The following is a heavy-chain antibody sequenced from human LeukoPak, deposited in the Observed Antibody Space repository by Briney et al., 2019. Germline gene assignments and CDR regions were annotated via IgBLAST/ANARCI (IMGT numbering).Heavy chain of an antibody. V-gene: IGHV4-34*01. CDR3: ARSPYYYDSSKWFDP. D-gene: IGHD3-22*01. Sequence: SETLSLTCAVYGGSFSGYYWGWIRQPPGKGLEWIGEINHSGSTNYNPSLKSRVTISVDTSKNQFSLKLSSVTAADTAVYYCARSPYYYDSSKWFDPWGQGTLVTVSS. CDR2: INHSGST. J-gene: IGHJ5*02. CDR1: GGSFSGYY.